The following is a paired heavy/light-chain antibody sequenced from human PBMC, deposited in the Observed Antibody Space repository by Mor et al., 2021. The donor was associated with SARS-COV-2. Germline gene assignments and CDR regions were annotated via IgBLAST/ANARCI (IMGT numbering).Heavy chain of an antibody. CDR3: AKVGYACSSTSCYHEY. Sequence: EVQLLESGGGLVQPGGSLRLSCEASGITFSSSALSWVRQAPGMGLEWVSIISASVGSTYYADSVKGRFTISRDNSKNTVYLQMNSLRAEDTAVYYCAKVGYACSSTSCYHEYWGQGTQVTVSS. V-gene: IGHV3-23*01. D-gene: IGHD2-2*01. J-gene: IGHJ4*02. CDR1: GITFSSSA. CDR2: ISASVGST.
Light chain of an antibody. J-gene: IGKJ5*01. V-gene: IGKV3-11*01. Sequence: EIVLTQSPATLSLSPGERATLSCRASQSVSSYLAWYQQKAGQAPRLLIYDASNRATGIPARFSGSGSGTDFILTISSLEPEDFAVYYCQQRYNWPPEITFGQGTRLEIK. CDR1: QSVSSY. CDR2: DAS. CDR3: QQRYNWPPEIT.